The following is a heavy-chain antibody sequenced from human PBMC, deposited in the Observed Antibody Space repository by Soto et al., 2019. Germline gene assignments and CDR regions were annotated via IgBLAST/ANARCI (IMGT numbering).Heavy chain of an antibody. CDR2: ISPDGNDK. CDR1: GFTISSHY. D-gene: IGHD6-19*01. CDR3: ARTIWGAVADPDH. V-gene: IGHV3-7*03. Sequence: QPGGSLRLSCEASGFTISSHYMSWVRQTPGKGLEWVASISPDGNDKFYVVSVRGRFTISRDNARNYLYLQMSSLRAEDTATYYCARTIWGAVADPDHWGQGALVTVSS. J-gene: IGHJ5*02.